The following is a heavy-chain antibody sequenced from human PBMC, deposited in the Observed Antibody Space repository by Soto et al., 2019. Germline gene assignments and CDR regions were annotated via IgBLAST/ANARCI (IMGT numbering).Heavy chain of an antibody. CDR1: GGSVSSGSYY. V-gene: IGHV4-61*01. D-gene: IGHD3-3*01. CDR3: ARSPEITIFGVVIHDAFDI. CDR2: IYYSGST. J-gene: IGHJ3*02. Sequence: QVQLQESGPGLVKPSETLSLTCTVSGGSVSSGSYYWSWIRQPPGKGLEWIGYIYYSGSTNYNPSLKRRVTISVDTSKNQFSLKLSSVTAADTAVYYCARSPEITIFGVVIHDAFDIWGQGTMVTVSS.